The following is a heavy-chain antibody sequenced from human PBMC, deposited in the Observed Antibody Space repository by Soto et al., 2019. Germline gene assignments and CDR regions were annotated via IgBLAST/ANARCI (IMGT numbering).Heavy chain of an antibody. J-gene: IGHJ5*02. V-gene: IGHV1-69*08. CDR3: AGDPDSHYNDSHASSYP. Sequence: QVQLVQSGAEVKKPGSSVKVSCKASGGTFSTYTITWVRQAPGQGLEWMGRIIPIIGIITYPTKCQGRVTIPADKFTGTAYMELTRLRSDDTAVYYCAGDPDSHYNDSHASSYPWGQGTLVTVSS. CDR1: GGTFSTYT. CDR2: IIPIIGII. D-gene: IGHD3-22*01.